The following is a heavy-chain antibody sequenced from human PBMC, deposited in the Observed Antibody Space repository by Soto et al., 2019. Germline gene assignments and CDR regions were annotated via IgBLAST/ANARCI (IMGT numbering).Heavy chain of an antibody. CDR3: VALAR. V-gene: IGHV1-8*01. CDR2: MKPNSGDT. Sequence: QVQLVQSGAEVREPGASVKVSCKASGYTFTTYDINWVRQASGQGLEWMGWMKPNSGDTCYGQKFQGRVALTRDTSTSTAYMELSGLKSEDTAVYYCVALARWGQGTLVTVSS. CDR1: GYTFTTYD. D-gene: IGHD6-6*01. J-gene: IGHJ4*02.